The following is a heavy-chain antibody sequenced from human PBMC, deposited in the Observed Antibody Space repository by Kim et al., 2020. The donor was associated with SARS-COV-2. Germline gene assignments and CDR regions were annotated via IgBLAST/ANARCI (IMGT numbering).Heavy chain of an antibody. V-gene: IGHV1-3*01. CDR3: ARDRGLTVRNWFDP. D-gene: IGHD3-10*01. Sequence: ASVKVSCKASGYTFTSYAMHWVRQAPGQRLEWMGWINAGNGNTKYSQKFQGRVTITRDTSASTAYMELSSLRSEDTAVYYCARDRGLTVRNWFDPWGQGTLVTVSS. CDR2: INAGNGNT. J-gene: IGHJ5*02. CDR1: GYTFTSYA.